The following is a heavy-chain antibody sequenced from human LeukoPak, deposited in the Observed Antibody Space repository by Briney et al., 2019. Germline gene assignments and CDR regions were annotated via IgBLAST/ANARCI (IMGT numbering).Heavy chain of an antibody. J-gene: IGHJ3*02. D-gene: IGHD3-10*01. V-gene: IGHV3-74*01. CDR2: INSDGSST. CDR1: GFTFSSYW. CDR3: STGSGHAFDI. Sequence: GGSLRLSCAASGFTFSSYWVHWVRQVPGKGLVWVSRINSDGSSTSYADSVKGRFTISRDNAKNTLYVQMNSPRAEDTAVYYCSTGSGHAFDIWGRGTMVTVSS.